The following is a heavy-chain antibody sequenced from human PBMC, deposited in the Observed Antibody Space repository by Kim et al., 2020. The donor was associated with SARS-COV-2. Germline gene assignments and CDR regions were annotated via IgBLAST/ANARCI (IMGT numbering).Heavy chain of an antibody. Sequence: GGSLRLSCAASGFTFSSYGMPWVRQAPGKGLEWVAVISYDGRNKYYADSVKGTFTISRDNSKNTLYLQMNSLRAEDTAVYYCARDHYYDSIGYYSRVAFDIWGQGTIVT. CDR1: GFTFSSYG. D-gene: IGHD3-22*01. CDR3: ARDHYYDSIGYYSRVAFDI. CDR2: ISYDGRNK. J-gene: IGHJ3*02. V-gene: IGHV3-33*05.